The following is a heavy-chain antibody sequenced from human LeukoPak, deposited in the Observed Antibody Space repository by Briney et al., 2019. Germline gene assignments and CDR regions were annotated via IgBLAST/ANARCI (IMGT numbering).Heavy chain of an antibody. CDR3: ARDRNWNDEGHDAFDI. D-gene: IGHD1-20*01. CDR2: FHPKDADM. V-gene: IGHV1-24*01. Sequence: ASVKVSCKVSGYTVTEVAIHWVRQTAEGLEWMGGFHPKDADMIYAQKCQGRVTMTQDTSTDTAYMELSSLRSEDTAVYYCARDRNWNDEGHDAFDIWGQGTMVTVSS. CDR1: GYTVTEVA. J-gene: IGHJ3*02.